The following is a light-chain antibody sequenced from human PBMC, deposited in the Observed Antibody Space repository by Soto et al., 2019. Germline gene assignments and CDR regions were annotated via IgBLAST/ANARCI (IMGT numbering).Light chain of an antibody. J-gene: IGLJ2*01. CDR3: YSTASSNSRGV. Sequence: SYELTQPPSVSVSPGQTARITCSGDALPKKNAYWYQQRPGQAPVLVIYGDNKRPSGIPERFSVSSSGTVATLTISGAQVEDEADYFCYSTASSNSRGVFGGGTKVTVL. V-gene: IGLV3-10*01. CDR1: ALPKKN. CDR2: GDN.